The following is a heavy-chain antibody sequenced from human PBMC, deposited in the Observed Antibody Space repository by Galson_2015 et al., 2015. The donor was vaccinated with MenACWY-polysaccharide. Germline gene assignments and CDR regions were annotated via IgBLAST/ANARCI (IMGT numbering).Heavy chain of an antibody. Sequence: SLRLSCAASGLTLSNHVMNWVRQAPGKGLEWVSTISSSGGTTYYADSVKGRFTISRDNSKNTLYLQMNRLRAEDTAVYYCAKDTGSSPNDFWGQGTLDTVSS. CDR2: ISSSGGTT. D-gene: IGHD1-26*01. J-gene: IGHJ4*02. CDR3: AKDTGSSPNDF. V-gene: IGHV3-23*01. CDR1: GLTLSNHV.